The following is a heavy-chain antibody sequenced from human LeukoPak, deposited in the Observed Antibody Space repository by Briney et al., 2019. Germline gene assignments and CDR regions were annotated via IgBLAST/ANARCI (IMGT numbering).Heavy chain of an antibody. CDR1: GGTFSSYA. CDR2: IIPILGIA. Sequence: ASVKVSCKASGGTFSSYAISWVRQAPGQGLEWMGRIIPILGIANYAQKFQGRVTMTEDTSTDTAYMELSSLRSEDTAVYYCATGPPAAMAEYFQHWGQGTLVTVSS. J-gene: IGHJ1*01. CDR3: ATGPPAAMAEYFQH. D-gene: IGHD2-2*01. V-gene: IGHV1-69*04.